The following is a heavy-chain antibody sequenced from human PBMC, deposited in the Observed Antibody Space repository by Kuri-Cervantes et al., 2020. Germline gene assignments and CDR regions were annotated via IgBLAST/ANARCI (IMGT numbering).Heavy chain of an antibody. V-gene: IGHV3-30*18. CDR1: GFTFSSYG. Sequence: GGSLRLSCAASGFTFSSYGMHWVRQAPGKGLEWVAVISYDGSNKYYADSVKGRFTISRDNSKNTLYLQMNSLRAEDTAVYYCAKSPRRWGQGTLVTVSS. J-gene: IGHJ4*02. CDR2: ISYDGSNK. CDR3: AKSPRR.